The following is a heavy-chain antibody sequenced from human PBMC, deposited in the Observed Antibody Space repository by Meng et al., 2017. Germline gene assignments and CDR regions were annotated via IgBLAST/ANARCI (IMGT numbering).Heavy chain of an antibody. CDR3: AHRRDYYGSGNHFDY. Sequence: QNPFKESVPSPVKPTHTLTLPCTFSGFSLSTSGGVVGWIRQPPGKALEWLALIYWDDDKRYSPSLKSRLTITKDTSKNQVVLTMTNMDPVDTATYYCAHRRDYYGSGNHFDYWGQGTLVTVSS. CDR1: GFSLSTSGGV. CDR2: IYWDDDK. V-gene: IGHV2-5*02. J-gene: IGHJ4*02. D-gene: IGHD3-10*01.